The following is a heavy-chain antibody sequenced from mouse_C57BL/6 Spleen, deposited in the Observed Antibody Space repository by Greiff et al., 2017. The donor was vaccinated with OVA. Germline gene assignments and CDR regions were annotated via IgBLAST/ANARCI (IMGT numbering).Heavy chain of an antibody. D-gene: IGHD4-1*01. V-gene: IGHV7-3*01. CDR3: ARSFNWDVAWFAY. CDR2: IRNKANGYTT. J-gene: IGHJ3*01. Sequence: EVKLVESGGGLVQPGGSLSLSCAASGFTFTDYYMSWVRQPPGKALEWLGFIRNKANGYTTEYSASVKGRFTISRDNSQSILYLQMNALRAEDSATYYCARSFNWDVAWFAYWGQGTLVTVSA. CDR1: GFTFTDYY.